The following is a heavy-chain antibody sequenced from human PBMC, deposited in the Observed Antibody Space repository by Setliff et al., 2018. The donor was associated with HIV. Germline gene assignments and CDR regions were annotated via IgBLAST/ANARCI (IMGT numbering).Heavy chain of an antibody. J-gene: IGHJ5*02. CDR2: IYMRGGT. Sequence: SETLSLTCTVSGGSIISEISWWAWIRQPAGKGPEWLGQIYMRGGTDYNPSLEGRVTISLATSKNQFSLKLTSVTAADTAVYYCAIDHVTNIAESGYGYTRIDPWGPGISVTVSS. CDR3: AIDHVTNIAESGYGYTRIDP. V-gene: IGHV4-61*09. CDR1: GGSIISEISW. D-gene: IGHD5-18*01.